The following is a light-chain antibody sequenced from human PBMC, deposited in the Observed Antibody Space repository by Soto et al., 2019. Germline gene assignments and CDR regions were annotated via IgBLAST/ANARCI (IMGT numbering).Light chain of an antibody. J-gene: IGKJ2*03. CDR3: QQYSSYFS. CDR1: QNIFTW. Sequence: DIQMTQSPSTLSASLGDRVTITCRASQNIFTWLAWYQKKPGKAPTLLIYKSSSLQSGVPLRFSGSGSGTEFTLTIARLQPDDFATYYCQQYSSYFSFCQGTKLEI. CDR2: KSS. V-gene: IGKV1-5*03.